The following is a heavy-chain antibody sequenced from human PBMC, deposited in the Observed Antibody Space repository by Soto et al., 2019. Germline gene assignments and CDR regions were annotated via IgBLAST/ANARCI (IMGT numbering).Heavy chain of an antibody. CDR1: AFTFRSYT. V-gene: IGHV3-30*04. Sequence: QVQLVESGGGVVQPGRSLRLSCAASAFTFRSYTMHWVRQAPGKGLEWLATISYDGSKTNYADSVRGRFTISRDNSKSPLFLQMDSLRPEDTAVYSCARDRDSSYFPPPYYFDSWGQGTLVTVSS. CDR3: ARDRDSSYFPPPYYFDS. CDR2: ISYDGSKT. J-gene: IGHJ4*02. D-gene: IGHD4-4*01.